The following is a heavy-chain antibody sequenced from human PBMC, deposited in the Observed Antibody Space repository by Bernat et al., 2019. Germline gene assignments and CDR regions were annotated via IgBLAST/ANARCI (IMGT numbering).Heavy chain of an antibody. V-gene: IGHV3-33*01. CDR1: GFTFSSYG. CDR3: ARDLGPYGSGSYGY. J-gene: IGHJ4*02. Sequence: QVQLVESGGGVVQPGRSLRLSCAASGFTFSSYGMHWVRQAPGKGLEWVAVIWYDGSNKYYADSVKGRFTISRDNSKNTLYLQMNSLGAEDTAVYYCARDLGPYGSGSYGYWGQGTLVTVSS. CDR2: IWYDGSNK. D-gene: IGHD3-10*01.